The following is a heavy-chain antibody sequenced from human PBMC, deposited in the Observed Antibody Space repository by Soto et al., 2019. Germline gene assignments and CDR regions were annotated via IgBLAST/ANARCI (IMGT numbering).Heavy chain of an antibody. J-gene: IGHJ5*02. V-gene: IGHV3-48*02. Sequence: EVQLVESGGGLVQPGGSLRLSCAASGFTFSSYSMNWVREAPGKGLEWVSYISSSSSTIYYADSVKGRFTISRDNAKNSLYLQMNSLRDEDTAVSYCAREAARLNWFDPWGQGTLVTVSS. CDR1: GFTFSSYS. D-gene: IGHD6-25*01. CDR2: ISSSSSTI. CDR3: AREAARLNWFDP.